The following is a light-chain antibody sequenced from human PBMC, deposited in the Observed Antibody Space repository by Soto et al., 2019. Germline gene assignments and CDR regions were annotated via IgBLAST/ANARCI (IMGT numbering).Light chain of an antibody. CDR3: QQYNSAPRT. J-gene: IGKJ1*01. V-gene: IGKV1-27*01. CDR1: QGISSY. CDR2: GAS. Sequence: DIQMTQSPSSLSASVGDRVTITCRASQGISSYLAWYQQKPGKVPKLLIYGASSLQSGVPLRFSGSGSGTDFTLTISSLQPEDVATYYCQQYNSAPRTFGQGTKVDIK.